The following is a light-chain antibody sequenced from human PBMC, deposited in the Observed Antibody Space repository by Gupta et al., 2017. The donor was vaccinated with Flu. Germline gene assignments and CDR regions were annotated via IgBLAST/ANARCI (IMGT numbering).Light chain of an antibody. CDR2: EVS. V-gene: IGLV2-14*01. CDR1: SSDVGGYDF. Sequence: QSALTQPASVSASPGQSITISCTGTSSDVGGYDFVSWYQQHPGNAPKLMIYEVSHRPSGVSHRFSGSKSGNTASLTISGLQAEDEADYYCTSYTTNSTPYVFGTGTTVTVL. CDR3: TSYTTNSTPYV. J-gene: IGLJ1*01.